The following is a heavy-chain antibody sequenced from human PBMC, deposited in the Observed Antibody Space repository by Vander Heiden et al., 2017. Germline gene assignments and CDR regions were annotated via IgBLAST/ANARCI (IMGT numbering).Heavy chain of an antibody. CDR1: GFSFGNYN. D-gene: IGHD2-2*01. Sequence: EVQLVESGGGLVQPGGSLRLSCAAPGFSFGNYNMNWVRQSPGKGREWISDISSRSVNMYYADSVKGRFTISRDNARNSLYLQMNSLRDEDTAVYYCARDAETSSWYYFDQWGQGTLVTVSS. V-gene: IGHV3-48*02. CDR3: ARDAETSSWYYFDQ. CDR2: ISSRSVNM. J-gene: IGHJ4*02.